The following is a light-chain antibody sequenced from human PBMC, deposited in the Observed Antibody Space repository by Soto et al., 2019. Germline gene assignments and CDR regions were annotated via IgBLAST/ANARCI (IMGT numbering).Light chain of an antibody. J-gene: IGLJ3*02. CDR3: AACDDSLKGWV. CDR1: GSNIGSKA. Sequence: QSVLTQPPSASVTPGQRVPSSCSGSGSNIGSKAVNWYQQLPGTAPKLLIYTNYQRPSGVPDRFSGSKSGTSASLAISGLQSEDEADYYCAACDDSLKGWVFGGGTKLTVL. CDR2: TNY. V-gene: IGLV1-44*01.